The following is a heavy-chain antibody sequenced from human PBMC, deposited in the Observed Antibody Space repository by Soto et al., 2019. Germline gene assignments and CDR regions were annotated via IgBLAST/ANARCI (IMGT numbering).Heavy chain of an antibody. CDR1: GGSFSGHY. CDR3: ARGNGMILAVQGDAPDKKYLDS. J-gene: IGHJ4*02. V-gene: IGHV4-34*01. Sequence: SETLSLTCAIYGGSFSGHYWNWIRQPPGKGLEWIGEINHSGSINYNPSLKSRVTISVDTSKNQFSLKLRSVTAADTAIYYCARGNGMILAVQGDAPDKKYLDSWSQGTLVTVSS. CDR2: INHSGSI. D-gene: IGHD3-22*01.